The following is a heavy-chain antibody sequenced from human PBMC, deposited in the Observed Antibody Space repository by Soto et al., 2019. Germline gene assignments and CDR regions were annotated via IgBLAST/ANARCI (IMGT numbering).Heavy chain of an antibody. Sequence: SETLSLTCTVSGGSISSGSYYWGWIRQPPGKGLEWIGSIYYSGSTYYNPSLKSRVTISVDTSKNQFSLKLSSVTAADTAVYYCARTTVTTLQTWGQGTLVTVSS. CDR2: IYYSGST. CDR3: ARTTVTTLQT. D-gene: IGHD4-4*01. V-gene: IGHV4-39*01. CDR1: GGSISSGSYY. J-gene: IGHJ5*02.